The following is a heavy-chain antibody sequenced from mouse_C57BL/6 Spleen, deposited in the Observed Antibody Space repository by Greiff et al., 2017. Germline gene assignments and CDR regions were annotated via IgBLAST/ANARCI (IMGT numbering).Heavy chain of an antibody. D-gene: IGHD1-1*01. CDR1: GFNIKDYY. CDR2: IDPEDGET. Sequence: VQLKESGAELVKPGASVKLSCTASGFNIKDYYMHWVKQRTEQGLEWIGRIDPEDGETKYAPKFQGKATITADTSSNTAYLQLSSLTSEDTAVYYCARNYYGSSPYYAMDYWGQGTSVTVSS. CDR3: ARNYYGSSPYYAMDY. V-gene: IGHV14-2*01. J-gene: IGHJ4*01.